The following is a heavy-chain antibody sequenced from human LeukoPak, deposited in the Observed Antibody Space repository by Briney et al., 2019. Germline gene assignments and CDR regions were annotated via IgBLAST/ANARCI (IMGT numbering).Heavy chain of an antibody. Sequence: SETLSLTCAVYGGSFSGYYWSWIRQPPGKGLEWIGEINHSGSTNYNPSLKSRVTISVDTSKNQFSLKLSSVTAADTAVYYYASRDGYNRYWGQGTLVTVSS. D-gene: IGHD5-24*01. CDR3: ASRDGYNRY. CDR2: INHSGST. CDR1: GGSFSGYY. J-gene: IGHJ4*02. V-gene: IGHV4-34*01.